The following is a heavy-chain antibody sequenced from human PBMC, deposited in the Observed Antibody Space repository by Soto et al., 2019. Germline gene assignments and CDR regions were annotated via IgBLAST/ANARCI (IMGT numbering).Heavy chain of an antibody. CDR1: GFTFSSYA. V-gene: IGHV3-23*01. CDR2: ISGSGGST. D-gene: IGHD4-17*01. Sequence: EVQLLETGGGLVQPGGSLRLSCAASGFTFSSYAMSWVRQAPGKGLEWVSAISGSGGSTYYADSVKGRLTISRDNSKNTLYLQMNSLRAEDTAVYYCAKGHGDYAYYGMDVWGQGTTVTVSS. J-gene: IGHJ6*02. CDR3: AKGHGDYAYYGMDV.